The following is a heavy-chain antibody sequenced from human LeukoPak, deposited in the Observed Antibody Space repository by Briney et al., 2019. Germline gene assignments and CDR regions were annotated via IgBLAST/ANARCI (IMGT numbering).Heavy chain of an antibody. J-gene: IGHJ6*02. CDR2: INAGNGNT. CDR3: ARVRVIYGMDV. Sequence: GASVKVSCKASGYTFTSYAMHWVRQAPGQRLEWMGWINAGNGNTKYSQKFQGRVTITRDTSASTAYMELSSLRSEDTAVYYWARVRVIYGMDVWGQGTTVTVSS. D-gene: IGHD2-21*01. CDR1: GYTFTSYA. V-gene: IGHV1-3*01.